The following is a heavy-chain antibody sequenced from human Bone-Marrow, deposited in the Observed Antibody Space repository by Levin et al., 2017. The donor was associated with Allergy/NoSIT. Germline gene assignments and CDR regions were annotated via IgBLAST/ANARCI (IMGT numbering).Heavy chain of an antibody. CDR2: ISSDGAYT. CDR3: TNDGYNLDV. J-gene: IGHJ6*04. D-gene: IGHD2-21*02. CDR1: GFRISNYW. Sequence: PSGGSLRLSCVASGFRISNYWMHWVRQTPGKGLVWVSRISSDGAYTNYADFAKGRFTMSRDNADNTVHLQMNNLRSDDTAVYYCTNDGYNLDVWGEGTTVIVSS. V-gene: IGHV3-74*01.